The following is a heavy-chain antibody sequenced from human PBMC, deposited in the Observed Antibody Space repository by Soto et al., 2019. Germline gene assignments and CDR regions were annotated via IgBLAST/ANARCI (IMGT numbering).Heavy chain of an antibody. CDR2: INHSGST. Sequence: PSETLSLTCAVYGGSFSCYYWSWIRQPPGKGLEWIGEINHSGSTNYNPSLKSRVTISVDTSKNQFSLKLSSVTAADTAVYYCARSYGSGSYYGRYYYGMDVWGQGTTVTVSS. V-gene: IGHV4-34*01. CDR1: GGSFSCYY. CDR3: ARSYGSGSYYGRYYYGMDV. J-gene: IGHJ6*02. D-gene: IGHD3-10*01.